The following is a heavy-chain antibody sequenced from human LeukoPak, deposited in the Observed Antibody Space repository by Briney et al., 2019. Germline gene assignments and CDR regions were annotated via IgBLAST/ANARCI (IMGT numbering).Heavy chain of an antibody. D-gene: IGHD6-19*01. CDR2: INHSGST. J-gene: IGHJ4*02. CDR1: GGSFSGYY. V-gene: IGHV4-34*01. CDR3: ARHYSLNSSGWYRGHIKYFDY. Sequence: PSETLSLTCAVYGGSFSGYYWSWIRQPPGKGLEWIGEINHSGSTNYNPSLKSRVTISVDTSKNQFSLKLSSVTAADTAVYYCARHYSLNSSGWYRGHIKYFDYWGQGTLVTVSS.